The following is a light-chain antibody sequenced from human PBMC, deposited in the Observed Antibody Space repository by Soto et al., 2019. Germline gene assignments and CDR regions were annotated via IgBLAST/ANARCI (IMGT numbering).Light chain of an antibody. J-gene: IGLJ1*01. CDR1: SSNIGSNY. Sequence: QSVLTQPPSASGTPGQRVTISCSGSSSNIGSNYVYWYQQLPGTAPKLLIYRNNQRPSGVPDRFPGSKSGTSASLAISGLRSEDEADYYCAAWDDRLSGYVFGTGTKVT. CDR3: AAWDDRLSGYV. CDR2: RNN. V-gene: IGLV1-47*01.